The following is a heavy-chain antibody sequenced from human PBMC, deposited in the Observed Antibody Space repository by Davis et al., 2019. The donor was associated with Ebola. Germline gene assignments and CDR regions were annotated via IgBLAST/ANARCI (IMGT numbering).Heavy chain of an antibody. V-gene: IGHV3-7*03. CDR2: IKQDGSEK. D-gene: IGHD1-26*01. CDR3: ARVAGDSGSYYPFVYYYYGMDV. Sequence: GESLKISCAASGFTFSSYGMHWVRQAPGKGLEWVANIKQDGSEKYYVDSVKGRFTISRDNAKNSLYLQMNSLRAENTAVYYCARVAGDSGSYYPFVYYYYGMDVWGQGTLVTVSS. CDR1: GFTFSSYG. J-gene: IGHJ6*02.